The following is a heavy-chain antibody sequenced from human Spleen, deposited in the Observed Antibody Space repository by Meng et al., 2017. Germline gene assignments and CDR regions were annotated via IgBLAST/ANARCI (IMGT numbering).Heavy chain of an antibody. CDR1: GYTFTGFY. J-gene: IGHJ4*02. D-gene: IGHD4-17*01. Sequence: QVQLVQSGAEVQRPGASLKVSCKTSGYTFTGFYMHWVRQAPGQGLEWMGRINPSSGDTEYAQNFQGRVTLTRDTSISTAYVELSGLRSDDTAMYYCATILASYGLGWGQGTLVTVSS. CDR2: INPSSGDT. CDR3: ATILASYGLG. V-gene: IGHV1-2*06.